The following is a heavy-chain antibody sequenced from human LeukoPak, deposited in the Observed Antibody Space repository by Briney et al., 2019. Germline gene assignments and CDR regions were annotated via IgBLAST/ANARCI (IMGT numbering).Heavy chain of an antibody. V-gene: IGHV1-69*13. CDR3: VCYYDSSGPH. D-gene: IGHD3-22*01. Sequence: PVKVSCKASGGTFSSYAISWVRQAPGQGLEWMGGIIPIFGTANYAQKFQGRVTITADESTSTAYMELSSLRSEDTAVYYCVCYYDSSGPHWGQGTLVTVSS. J-gene: IGHJ4*02. CDR1: GGTFSSYA. CDR2: IIPIFGTA.